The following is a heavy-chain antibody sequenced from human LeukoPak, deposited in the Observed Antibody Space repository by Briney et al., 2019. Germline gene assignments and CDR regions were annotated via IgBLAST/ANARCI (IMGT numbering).Heavy chain of an antibody. J-gene: IGHJ5*02. V-gene: IGHV4-39*01. CDR3: ARATLITMVRGVPVWFDP. D-gene: IGHD3-10*01. CDR2: IYYSGST. Sequence: PSETLSLTCTVSGGSISSSSYYWGWIRQPPGKGLEGIGSIYYSGSTYHNPSLKSRVTISVDTSKNQFSLKLSSVTAADTAVYYCARATLITMVRGVPVWFDPWGQGTLVTVSS. CDR1: GGSISSSSYY.